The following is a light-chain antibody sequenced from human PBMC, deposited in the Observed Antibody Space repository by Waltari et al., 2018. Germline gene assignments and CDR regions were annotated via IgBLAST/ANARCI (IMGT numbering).Light chain of an antibody. CDR2: QVS. V-gene: IGKV2-30*02. CDR3: VQGTNVPWT. J-gene: IGKJ1*01. CDR1: QSLVHSDGKTY. Sequence: VVMTQSPLSLPVTPGQPASISCRSSQSLVHSDGKTYLNWLHQKPGQPPRRLIYQVSNRDSGVPDRFSGSGAGTDFTLKISRVEAEDVGIYVCVQGTNVPWTFGQGTKVEIK.